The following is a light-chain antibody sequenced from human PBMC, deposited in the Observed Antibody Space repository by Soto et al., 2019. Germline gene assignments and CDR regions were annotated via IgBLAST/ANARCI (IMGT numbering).Light chain of an antibody. Sequence: DIQMTQSPSTLSAFVGDRVTITCRASQSISSRLAWYQQKPGKAPKLLIYKASSLESGVPSRFSGSGSGTEFTLTISSLQPDDFATYYCQQYKSYPLTFGGGTKVEIK. CDR2: KAS. CDR3: QQYKSYPLT. V-gene: IGKV1-5*03. J-gene: IGKJ4*01. CDR1: QSISSR.